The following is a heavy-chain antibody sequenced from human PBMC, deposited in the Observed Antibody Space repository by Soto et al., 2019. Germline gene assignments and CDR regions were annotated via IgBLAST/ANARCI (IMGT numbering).Heavy chain of an antibody. J-gene: IGHJ3*02. V-gene: IGHV3-9*01. CDR2: ISWNSGSI. Sequence: VQLVESGGGLVQPGRSLRLSCAASGFTFDDYAMHWVRQAPGKGLEWVSGISWNSGSIGYADSVKGRFTISRDNAKNALYLQMNSLRAEDTALYYCAKDIEEGDAFDIWGQGTMVTVSS. CDR3: AKDIEEGDAFDI. CDR1: GFTFDDYA.